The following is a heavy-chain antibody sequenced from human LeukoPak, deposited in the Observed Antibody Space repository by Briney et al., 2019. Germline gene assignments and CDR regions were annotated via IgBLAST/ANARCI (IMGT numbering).Heavy chain of an antibody. CDR2: IKGDGTEK. J-gene: IGHJ4*02. CDR3: VSAPNSYYLDH. CDR1: GFSFTAYW. V-gene: IGHV3-7*01. Sequence: GGSLRPSCAASGFSFTAYWMTWVRQVPGKGLEWVANIKGDGTEKHFVDSVEGRFAISRDNTRNSLYLQMNNLRDDDTAVYYCVSAPNSYYLDHWGQGTLVTVSS.